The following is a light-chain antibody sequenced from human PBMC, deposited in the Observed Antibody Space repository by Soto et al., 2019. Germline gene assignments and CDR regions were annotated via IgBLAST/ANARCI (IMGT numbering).Light chain of an antibody. CDR2: DNN. CDR3: GTWDSSLSAGV. V-gene: IGLV1-51*01. J-gene: IGLJ1*01. Sequence: QAVLTQPPSVSAAPGQKVTTSCSGSSSNSGNNYVSWYQQLPGTAPKLLIYDNNKRPSGIPDRFSGSKSGTSATLGITGLQTGDEADYYCGTWDSSLSAGVFGTGTKVTVL. CDR1: SSNSGNNY.